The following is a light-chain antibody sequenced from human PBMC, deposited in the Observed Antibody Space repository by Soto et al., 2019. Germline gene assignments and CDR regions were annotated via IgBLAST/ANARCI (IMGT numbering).Light chain of an antibody. J-gene: IGKJ1*01. CDR2: GVS. V-gene: IGKV3-20*01. Sequence: EIVLTQSPGTLSLSLGERAPVSCRASQSISCTFLAWYHHKPGQPPRFLIYGVSMRVTGIPNRFSGSGSGTDFFLTIESLEPEFLSLNISQQYYTSLTFGLRTKVQMK. CDR3: QQYYTSLT. CDR1: QSISCTF.